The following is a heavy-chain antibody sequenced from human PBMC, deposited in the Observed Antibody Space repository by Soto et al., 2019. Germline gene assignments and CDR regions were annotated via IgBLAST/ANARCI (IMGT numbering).Heavy chain of an antibody. Sequence: SGPTLVNPTQTLTLTCSFSGFSLATTGMCVSWIRQPPGRALEWLARIDWDDDKYYSTSLKTRLTISKDTPKNQVVLTMTNMDPVDTATYYCARIFTSVAGTYSDYWGQGTLVTVSS. J-gene: IGHJ4*02. CDR1: GFSLATTGMC. CDR3: ARIFTSVAGTYSDY. D-gene: IGHD6-19*01. V-gene: IGHV2-70*11. CDR2: IDWDDDK.